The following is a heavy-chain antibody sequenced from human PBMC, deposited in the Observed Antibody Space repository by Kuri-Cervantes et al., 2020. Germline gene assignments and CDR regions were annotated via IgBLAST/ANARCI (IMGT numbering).Heavy chain of an antibody. V-gene: IGHV1-2*02. D-gene: IGHD3-22*01. CDR2: INPNSGGT. J-gene: IGHJ4*02. CDR3: ARAHYDSSGYYYASFDY. CDR1: GYTFTGYY. Sequence: GGSLRLSCKGSGYTFTGYYMHWVRQAPGQGLEWMGWINPNSGGTNYAQKFQGRVTMTRGTSISTAYMELSRLRSGDTAVYYCARAHYDSSGYYYASFDYWGQGTLVTVSS.